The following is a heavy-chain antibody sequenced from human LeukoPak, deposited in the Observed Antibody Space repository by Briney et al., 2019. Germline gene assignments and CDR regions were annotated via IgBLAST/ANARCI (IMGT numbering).Heavy chain of an antibody. J-gene: IGHJ5*02. CDR1: GYTFTNYD. D-gene: IGHD6-13*01. Sequence: ASVKVSCKASGYTFTNYDINWVRQATGQGPEWMAWLNPNSGETGFAQKFQGRLTITRNTSISTAYMELSSLRSEDTAVYYCARAKIAAGNWFDPWGQGTLVTVSS. V-gene: IGHV1-8*03. CDR2: LNPNSGET. CDR3: ARAKIAAGNWFDP.